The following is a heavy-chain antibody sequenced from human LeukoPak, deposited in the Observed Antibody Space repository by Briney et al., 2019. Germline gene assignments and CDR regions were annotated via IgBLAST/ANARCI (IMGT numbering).Heavy chain of an antibody. D-gene: IGHD2-21*02. CDR1: GGSISSYY. J-gene: IGHJ4*02. V-gene: IGHV4-59*01. CDR2: IYYSGST. Sequence: SETLSLTCTVSGGSISSYYWSWIRQPPGKGLEWIGYIYYSGSTNYNPSLKSRVTISVDTSKNQFSLKLTSVTAADTAVYYCARGAKAYCGGDCYLDYWGQGTLVTVSS. CDR3: ARGAKAYCGGDCYLDY.